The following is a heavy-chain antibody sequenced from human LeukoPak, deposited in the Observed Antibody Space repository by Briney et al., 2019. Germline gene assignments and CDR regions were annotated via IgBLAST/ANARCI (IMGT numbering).Heavy chain of an antibody. CDR1: GDSVSSYY. J-gene: IGHJ4*02. CDR2: TYTSGST. Sequence: KTSETLSLTCTVSGDSVSSYYWSWIRQPAGRGLEWIGRTYTSGSTNYNPSLKSRLTMSVDTSKNQFSLKLSSVTAADTAVYYCAREGHDSSGSFDYWGQGTLVTVSS. D-gene: IGHD3-22*01. CDR3: AREGHDSSGSFDY. V-gene: IGHV4-4*07.